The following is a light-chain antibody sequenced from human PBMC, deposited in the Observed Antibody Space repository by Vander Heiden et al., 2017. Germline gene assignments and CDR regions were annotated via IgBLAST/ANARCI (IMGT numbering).Light chain of an antibody. J-gene: IGLJ3*02. Sequence: QSVLTQPPSASGTPGQRVTLSCSGTSSNIGSSSVNWYQQLPGTAPKLLIYLDDQRPSGVPERFSGFKSGTAASLAISGLQSEDEADYYCATWDGSLDGPVFGGGTKLTVL. CDR3: ATWDGSLDGPV. V-gene: IGLV1-44*01. CDR1: SSNIGSSS. CDR2: LDD.